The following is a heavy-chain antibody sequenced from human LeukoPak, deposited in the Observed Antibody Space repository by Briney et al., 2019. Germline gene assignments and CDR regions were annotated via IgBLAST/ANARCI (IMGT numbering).Heavy chain of an antibody. CDR1: GGTFSSYA. CDR2: IIPIFGTA. J-gene: IGHJ6*03. V-gene: IGHV1-69*05. CDR3: ARDPWDYYYYMDV. D-gene: IGHD3-16*01. Sequence: SVKVSCKASGGTFSSYAISWVRQAPGQGLEWMGGIIPIFGTANYAQKFQGRVTMTTDTSTSTAYMELRSLRSDDTAVYYCARDPWDYYYYMDVWGKGTTVTVSS.